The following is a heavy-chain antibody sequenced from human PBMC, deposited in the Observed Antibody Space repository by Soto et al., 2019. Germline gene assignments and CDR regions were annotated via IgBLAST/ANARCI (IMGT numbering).Heavy chain of an antibody. CDR1: GGXSRNGGYC. CDR3: ARARWYYDSSAYLAY. D-gene: IGHD3-22*01. J-gene: IGHJ4*02. V-gene: IGHV4-30-2*05. Sequence: SETLSLTWAVAGGXSRNGGYCWSCIRQKPWKGLEWIGYISHSGSTYYNPSLKSRVTISVDTSKNQFSLKLSSVTAADTAVYYCARARWYYDSSAYLAYWGQGTLVTVSS. CDR2: ISHSGST.